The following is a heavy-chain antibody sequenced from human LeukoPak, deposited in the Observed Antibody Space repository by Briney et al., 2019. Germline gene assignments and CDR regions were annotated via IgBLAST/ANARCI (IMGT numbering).Heavy chain of an antibody. D-gene: IGHD3-10*01. CDR3: ARAPRSNYGSGSYYSYYYYGMDV. CDR1: GFTFSSYD. V-gene: IGHV3-13*01. Sequence: PSGSLRLSCAASGFTFSSYDMPWVRQAPGKGLEWVSAIGTAGDTYYPGSVKGRFTISRENAKNSLYLQMNSLTAGDTAVYYCARAPRSNYGSGSYYSYYYYGMDVWGQGTTVTVSS. CDR2: IGTAGDT. J-gene: IGHJ6*02.